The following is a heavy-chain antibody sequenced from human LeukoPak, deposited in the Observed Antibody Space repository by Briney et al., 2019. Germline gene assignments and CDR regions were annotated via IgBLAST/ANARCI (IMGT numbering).Heavy chain of an antibody. CDR2: ISSSSSSI. J-gene: IGHJ4*02. V-gene: IGHV3-48*02. Sequence: GGSLRLSCVGSGFPFSSYNMNWVRQAPGKGLEWASYISSSSSSIYYADSVKGRFTISRDNAKNSLYLQMNSLRDEDTAVYSCARAMYYFEYWGQGTLVTVSS. CDR3: ARAMYYFEY. CDR1: GFPFSSYN.